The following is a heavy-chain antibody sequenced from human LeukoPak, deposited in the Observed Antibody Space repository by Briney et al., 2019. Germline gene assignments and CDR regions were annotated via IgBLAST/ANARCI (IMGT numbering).Heavy chain of an antibody. V-gene: IGHV1-2*02. CDR3: ARARSLPSDAFDI. CDR1: GYTFTGYY. Sequence: ASVKVSCKASGYTFTGYYMHWVRQAPGQGLEWMGWINPNSGGTNYAQKFQGRVTMTRDTPISTAYMELSRLRSDDTAVYYCARARSLPSDAFDIWGQGTMVTVSS. J-gene: IGHJ3*02. CDR2: INPNSGGT.